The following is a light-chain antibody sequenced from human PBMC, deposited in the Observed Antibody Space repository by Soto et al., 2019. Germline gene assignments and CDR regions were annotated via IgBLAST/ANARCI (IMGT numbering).Light chain of an antibody. V-gene: IGLV2-14*01. Sequence: QSALTQPASVSGSPGQSITISCTGTSSDVGGYNYVSWYQQHPGKAPKLMIYDVSNRPSGVSNRFSGSKSGNTASLTISGXXAEXXXXXXCSSYTRSSTLEVFGGGTKLTVL. CDR3: SSYTRSSTLEV. CDR2: DVS. CDR1: SSDVGGYNY. J-gene: IGLJ2*01.